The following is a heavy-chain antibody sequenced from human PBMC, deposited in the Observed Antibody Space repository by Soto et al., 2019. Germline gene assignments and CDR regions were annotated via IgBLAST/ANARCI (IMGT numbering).Heavy chain of an antibody. Sequence: GGSLRLSCAASGFAFNTYSMHWVRQAPGRGLEWVAVISYDGSNKFYADSVKGRFTISRDNSKNTLYLEMNSLRGEDTAVYYCAKVSPMGYFFDFWGQGTLVTVS. CDR3: AKVSPMGYFFDF. CDR2: ISYDGSNK. V-gene: IGHV3-30-3*01. CDR1: GFAFNTYS. J-gene: IGHJ4*02.